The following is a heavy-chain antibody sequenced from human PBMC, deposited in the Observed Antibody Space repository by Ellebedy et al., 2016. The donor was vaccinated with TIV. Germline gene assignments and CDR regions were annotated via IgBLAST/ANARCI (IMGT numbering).Heavy chain of an antibody. D-gene: IGHD1-26*01. CDR3: AREWELRGGGGWFDP. CDR2: FNPSGRT. V-gene: IGHV4-34*01. CDR1: GASFSDYH. J-gene: IGHJ5*02. Sequence: SETLSLTXAVYGASFSDYHWSWIRQPPGKGLEWIGEFNPSGRTNYNPSLKSRVTISVDTSKNQFSLRLTSVTAADTAVYYCAREWELRGGGGWFDPWGQGTLVTVSS.